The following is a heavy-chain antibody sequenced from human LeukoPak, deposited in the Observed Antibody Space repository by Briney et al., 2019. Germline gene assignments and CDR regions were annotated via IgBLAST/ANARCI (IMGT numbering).Heavy chain of an antibody. CDR2: IYTSGST. D-gene: IGHD6-13*01. Sequence: SETLSLTCTVSGGSISSYYWSWIRQPAGKGLEWIGRIYTSGSTNYNPSLKSRVTMSVDTSKNQFSLKLSSVTAADTAVYYCARVSGYSNPRRFDYWGQGTLVTVSS. CDR3: ARVSGYSNPRRFDY. CDR1: GGSISSYY. V-gene: IGHV4-4*07. J-gene: IGHJ4*02.